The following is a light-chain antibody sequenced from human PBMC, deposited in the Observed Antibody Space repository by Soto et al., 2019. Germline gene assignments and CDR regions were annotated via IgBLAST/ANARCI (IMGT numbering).Light chain of an antibody. J-gene: IGKJ1*01. V-gene: IGKV3-15*01. Sequence: EIVMTQSPATLSVSPGERATLSCRASQRVSRNLAWYQQKPGQAPRLLIYDASTRATGIPDRFSGSGSETEFTLTISSLQSEDYAIYYCQQYNTWPPWTFGQGSQVDIE. CDR2: DAS. CDR3: QQYNTWPPWT. CDR1: QRVSRN.